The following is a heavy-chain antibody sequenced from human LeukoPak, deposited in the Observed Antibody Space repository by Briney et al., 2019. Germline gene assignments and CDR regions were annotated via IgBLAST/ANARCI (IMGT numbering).Heavy chain of an antibody. CDR3: ASVESDWFDP. CDR1: GGSISSGGYY. Sequence: PSETLSLTCTVSGGSISSGGYYWSWIRQHPGKGLEWIGYIYYSGSTYYNPSLKSRVTISVDTTKNQFSLKLSSVTAADTAVYYCASVESDWFDPWGQGTLVTVSS. CDR2: IYYSGST. J-gene: IGHJ5*02. V-gene: IGHV4-31*03.